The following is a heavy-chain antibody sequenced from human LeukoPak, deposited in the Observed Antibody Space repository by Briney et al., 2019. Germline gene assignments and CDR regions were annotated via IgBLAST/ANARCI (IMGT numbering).Heavy chain of an antibody. D-gene: IGHD1-20*01. CDR2: INPSGGSA. V-gene: IGHV1-46*03. J-gene: IGHJ3*02. CDR1: GGTFSSYA. CDR3: ARGLLTGTFDI. Sequence: AASVKVSCKASGGTFSSYAISWVRQAPGQGLEWMGIINPSGGSASYAQKFQGRVTMTRDTSTSTVYMELSSLRSEDTAVYYCARGLLTGTFDIWGQGTMVTVSS.